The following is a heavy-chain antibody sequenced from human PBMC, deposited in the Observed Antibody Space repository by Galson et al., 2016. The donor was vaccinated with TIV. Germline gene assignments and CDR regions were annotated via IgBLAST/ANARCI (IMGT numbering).Heavy chain of an antibody. CDR2: IIAIFGIP. CDR3: ARGSSYYSNYLDV. D-gene: IGHD3-3*01. Sequence: SVKVSCKASGGIFRSYAISWVRQAPGQGLEWMGGIIAIFGIPNYAQKFQGRVTITADESTTTVYMELSSLRSDDTAVYYCARGSSYYSNYLDVWGKGTTVTVPS. V-gene: IGHV1-69*13. J-gene: IGHJ6*03. CDR1: GGIFRSYA.